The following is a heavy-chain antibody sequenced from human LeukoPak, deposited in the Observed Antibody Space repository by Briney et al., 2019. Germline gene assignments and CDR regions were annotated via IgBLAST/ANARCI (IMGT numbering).Heavy chain of an antibody. V-gene: IGHV3-7*03. J-gene: IGHJ4*02. Sequence: GGSLRLSCAASGFTFNSYWVTWVRQAPGKGLEWVANIKQDGSEKLYVDSVKGRFAISRDNAKNSLYLQMNSLRVEDTAVYYCANIRGGWGQGTLVTVSS. CDR1: GFTFNSYW. CDR3: ANIRGG. CDR2: IKQDGSEK. D-gene: IGHD3-16*01.